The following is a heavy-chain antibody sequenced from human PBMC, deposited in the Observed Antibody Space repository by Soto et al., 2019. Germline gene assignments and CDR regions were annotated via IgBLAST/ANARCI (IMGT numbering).Heavy chain of an antibody. J-gene: IGHJ4*02. CDR3: SGYCSGGSCYGF. Sequence: EVQLVESGGGLVKPGGSLRLSCAASGFTFSSYSMNWVRQAPGKGLEWVSSISSSSSYIYYADSVKGRFTISRDNAKNSLYLQMNSLRAEDTAVYYCSGYCSGGSCYGFWGQGTLVTVSS. CDR2: ISSSSSYI. CDR1: GFTFSSYS. D-gene: IGHD2-15*01. V-gene: IGHV3-21*01.